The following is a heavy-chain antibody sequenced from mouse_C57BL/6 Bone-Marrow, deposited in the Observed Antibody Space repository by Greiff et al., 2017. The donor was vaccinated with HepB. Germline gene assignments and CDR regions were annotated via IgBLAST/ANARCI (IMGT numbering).Heavy chain of an antibody. J-gene: IGHJ4*01. Sequence: QVQLQQSGAELVKPGASVKMSCKASGYTFTTYPIEWMKQNHGKSLEWIGNFHPYNDDTKYNEKFKGKATLTVEKSSSTVYLELSRLTSDDPAVYYCGKRDYGSRPGAMDYWGQGTSVTVSS. CDR1: GYTFTTYP. V-gene: IGHV1-47*01. D-gene: IGHD1-1*01. CDR2: FHPYNDDT. CDR3: GKRDYGSRPGAMDY.